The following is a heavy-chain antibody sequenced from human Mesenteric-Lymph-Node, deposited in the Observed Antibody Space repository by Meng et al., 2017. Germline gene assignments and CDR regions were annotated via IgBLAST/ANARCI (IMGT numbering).Heavy chain of an antibody. CDR2: INHSGST. D-gene: IGHD6-19*01. Sequence: GSLRLSCAVYGGSFSGYYWSWIRQPPGKGLEWIGEINHSGSTNYNPSLKSRVTISVDTSKNQFSLKLSSVTAADTAVYYCARGFYSSGWYRNDAFDIWGQGTMVTVSS. CDR3: ARGFYSSGWYRNDAFDI. J-gene: IGHJ3*02. V-gene: IGHV4-34*01. CDR1: GGSFSGYY.